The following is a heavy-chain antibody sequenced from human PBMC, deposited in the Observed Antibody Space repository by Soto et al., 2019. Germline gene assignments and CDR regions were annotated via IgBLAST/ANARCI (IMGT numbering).Heavy chain of an antibody. J-gene: IGHJ4*02. D-gene: IGHD6-13*01. CDR1: GYTFTSYG. Sequence: ASVTVSCKASGYTFTSYGITWVRQAPGQGLEWMGWISAYNGNTNYAQKLQGRVTMTTDTSTSTAYMELRSLRSDDTAVYYCARVSGTVIAAAATEVYYWGQGTLVTVSS. CDR3: ARVSGTVIAAAATEVYY. CDR2: ISAYNGNT. V-gene: IGHV1-18*01.